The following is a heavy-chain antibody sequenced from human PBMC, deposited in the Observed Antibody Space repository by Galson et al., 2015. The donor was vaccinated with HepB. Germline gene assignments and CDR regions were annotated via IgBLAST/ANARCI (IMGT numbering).Heavy chain of an antibody. V-gene: IGHV3-21*01. J-gene: IGHJ6*02. Sequence: SLRLSCAASGFTFSSYSMNWVRQAPGKGLEWVSSISSSSSYIYYADSVKGRFTISRDNAKNSLYLQMNSLRAEDTAVYYCARVDIVATLGYYGMDVWGQGTTVTVSS. CDR1: GFTFSSYS. CDR2: ISSSSSYI. D-gene: IGHD5-12*01. CDR3: ARVDIVATLGYYGMDV.